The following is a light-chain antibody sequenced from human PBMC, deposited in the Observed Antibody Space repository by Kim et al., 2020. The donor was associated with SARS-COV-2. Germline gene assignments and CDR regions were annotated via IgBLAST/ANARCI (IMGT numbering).Light chain of an antibody. V-gene: IGKV3-20*01. Sequence: SPGERATLSCRASQSVSSSYLAWHQQKPGQAPRLLIYGASSRATGIPDRFSGSGSGTDFTLTISRLEPEDFAVYYCQQYGSSPSYSFGQGTKLEI. CDR3: QQYGSSPSYS. J-gene: IGKJ2*03. CDR1: QSVSSSY. CDR2: GAS.